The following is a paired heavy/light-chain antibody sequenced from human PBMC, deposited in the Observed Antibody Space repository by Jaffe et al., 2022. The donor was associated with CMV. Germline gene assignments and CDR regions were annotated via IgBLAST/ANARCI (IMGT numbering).Heavy chain of an antibody. V-gene: IGHV3-30*03. CDR1: GLSISNYG. D-gene: IGHD2-2*01. Sequence: VQLVESGGGVVQPGRSLRLSCAVSGLSISNYGMHWVRQAPGKGLEWVAVISYDGSTQYYADSVKGRFTISREISKNTLYLQMSSLRPDDTAAYYCATDPIYTSWHTYFAYWGQGTLVTVAS. CDR2: ISYDGSTQ. CDR3: ATDPIYTSWHTYFAY. J-gene: IGHJ4*02.
Light chain of an antibody. V-gene: IGLV2-14*03. J-gene: IGLJ2*01. CDR2: DVS. CDR1: SSDVGAYNY. Sequence: QSALTQPASVSGSPGQSITISCTGTSSDVGAYNYVSWYQQHPGKAPKVIIYDVSNRPSGVSNRFSGSKSDNTASLTISGLQAEDEADYYCSSYTRSSTRVFGGGTKLTVL. CDR3: SSYTRSSTRV.